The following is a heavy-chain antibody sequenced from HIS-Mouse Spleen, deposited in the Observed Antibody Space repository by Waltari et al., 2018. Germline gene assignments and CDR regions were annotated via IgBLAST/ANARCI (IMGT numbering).Heavy chain of an antibody. CDR3: ARHGGSYYNWFDP. CDR2: IYPGDSDT. D-gene: IGHD1-26*01. J-gene: IGHJ5*02. CDR1: GSSFPSYR. Sequence: EVQLVQSGAEVKKPGASPKIACKGTGSSFPSYRIDWPRQMPGKGLEWMGIIYPGDSDTRYSPSFQGQVTISADKSISTAYLQWSSLKASDTAMYYCARHGGSYYNWFDPWGQGTLVTVSS. V-gene: IGHV5-51*01.